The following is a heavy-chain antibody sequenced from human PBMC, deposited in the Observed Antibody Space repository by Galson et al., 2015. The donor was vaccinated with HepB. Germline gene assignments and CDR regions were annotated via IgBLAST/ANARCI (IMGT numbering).Heavy chain of an antibody. CDR3: ATRSGASGWYAYFQH. CDR1: GFTFSSYA. CDR2: MSDNGDNT. D-gene: IGHD6-19*01. J-gene: IGHJ1*01. V-gene: IGHV3-23*01. Sequence: SLRLSCAASGFTFSSYAIMWVRQAPGKGLEWVSGMSDNGDNTFYADSVKGRFTIARDISKNTVYLQMNSLRVEDTAVYYCATRSGASGWYAYFQHWGQGTLVTVSS.